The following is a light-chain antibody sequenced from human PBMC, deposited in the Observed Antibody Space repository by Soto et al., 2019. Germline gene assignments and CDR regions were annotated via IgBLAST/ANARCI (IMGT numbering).Light chain of an antibody. CDR3: NSYTSNNTYV. V-gene: IGLV1-40*01. J-gene: IGLJ1*01. CDR2: GNS. Sequence: QSVLTQPPSVSGAPGQRVTISCTGNSSNIGAGYDVHWYQQLPGKAPKLLIFGNSHRPSGVPDRFFGSKSGTSASLAITGLQAEDEADYYCNSYTSNNTYVFGTGTKLTVL. CDR1: SSNIGAGYD.